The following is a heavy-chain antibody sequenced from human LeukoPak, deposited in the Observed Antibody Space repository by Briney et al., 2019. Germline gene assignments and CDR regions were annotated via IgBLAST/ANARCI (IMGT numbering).Heavy chain of an antibody. CDR2: INPNSGGT. CDR3: ARGYPLDYGDPWAFDY. V-gene: IGHV1-2*02. J-gene: IGHJ4*02. D-gene: IGHD4-17*01. CDR1: GYTFTSYG. Sequence: ASVKVSCKASGYTFTSYGISWVRQAPGQGLEWMGWINPNSGGTNYAQKFQGRVTMTRDTSISTAYMELSRLRSDDTAVYYCARGYPLDYGDPWAFDYWGQGTLVTVSS.